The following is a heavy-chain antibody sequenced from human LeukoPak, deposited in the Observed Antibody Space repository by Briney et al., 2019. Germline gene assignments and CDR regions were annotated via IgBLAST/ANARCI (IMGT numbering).Heavy chain of an antibody. J-gene: IGHJ4*02. CDR2: KNPNSGNT. CDR3: ARANYYGSGKKDLDY. D-gene: IGHD3-10*01. Sequence: GASVKVSCKGSGYTFTTYDINWVRQATGQGLEWMRWKNPNSGNTGYAQKFQGRVTMTRNTSMSTAYMELSSLRSEDTAVYYCARANYYGSGKKDLDYWGQGTLVTVSS. V-gene: IGHV1-8*01. CDR1: GYTFTTYD.